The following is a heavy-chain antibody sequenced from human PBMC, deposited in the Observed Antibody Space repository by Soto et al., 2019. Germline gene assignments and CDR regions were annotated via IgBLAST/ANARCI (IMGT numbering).Heavy chain of an antibody. V-gene: IGHV3-11*06. CDR3: ARVGATADY. D-gene: IGHD1-26*01. CDR1: GLTFSDYY. CDR2: ISSSSSYT. Sequence: PGGALRLSCAASGLTFSDYYMIWIRQAPGKGLEWVSYISSSSSYTNYADSVKGRFTISRDNAKNSLYLQMNSLRAKDTAVYYCARVGATADYWGQGTLVTSPQ. J-gene: IGHJ4*02.